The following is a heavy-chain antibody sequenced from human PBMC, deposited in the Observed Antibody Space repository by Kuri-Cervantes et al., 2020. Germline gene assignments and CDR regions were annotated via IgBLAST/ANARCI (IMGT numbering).Heavy chain of an antibody. V-gene: IGHV3-30*18. CDR1: GFTFSSYG. CDR2: ISYDGSNK. Sequence: GESLKISCAASGFTFSSYGMHWVRQAPGKGLEWVAVISYDGSNKYYADSVKDRFTISRDNSKNTLYLQMNSLRAEDTAVYYCAKAYSDPYGFRDAFDIWGQGTMVTVSS. D-gene: IGHD2-15*01. J-gene: IGHJ3*02. CDR3: AKAYSDPYGFRDAFDI.